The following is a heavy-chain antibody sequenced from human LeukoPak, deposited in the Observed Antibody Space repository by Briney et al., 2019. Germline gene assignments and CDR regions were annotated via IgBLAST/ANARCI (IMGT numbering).Heavy chain of an antibody. CDR2: VSSSSSYI. Sequence: PGGSLRLSCAASGFTFSSYSMNWVRQAPGKGLEWVSSVSSSSSYIYYADSVKGRFTISRDNAKNSLYLQTNSLRAEDTAVYYCASSYDFWSGYEYYFDYWGQGTLVTVSS. J-gene: IGHJ4*02. CDR1: GFTFSSYS. D-gene: IGHD3-3*01. V-gene: IGHV3-21*01. CDR3: ASSYDFWSGYEYYFDY.